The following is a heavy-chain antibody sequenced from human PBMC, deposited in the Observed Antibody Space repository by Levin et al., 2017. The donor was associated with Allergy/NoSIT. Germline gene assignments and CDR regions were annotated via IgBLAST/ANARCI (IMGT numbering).Heavy chain of an antibody. CDR2: INPDSGAT. D-gene: IGHD6-19*01. CDR3: ARDFPQIRGRYNYYDY. J-gene: IGHJ4*02. CDR1: GYTFTGYF. V-gene: IGHV1-2*02. Sequence: ASVKVSCKASGYTFTGYFMHWVRQAPGQGPEWLGWINPDSGATTYAQKFQDRVTMTRDTSISTAYMELSRLRSDDTAVYYWARDFPQIRGRYNYYDYWGQGTLVTVSS.